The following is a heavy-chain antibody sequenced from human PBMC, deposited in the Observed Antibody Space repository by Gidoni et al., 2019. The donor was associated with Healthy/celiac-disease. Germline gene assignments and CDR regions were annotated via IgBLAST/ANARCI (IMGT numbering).Heavy chain of an antibody. CDR2: INHSGST. CDR3: ARRQLVRRSWFDP. D-gene: IGHD6-6*01. Sequence: QVQLQQWGAGLLKPSETLSLTCAVDGGSFSGYYWSWIRQPPGKGLEWIGEINHSGSTNYNPSLKSRVTISVDTSKNQFSLKLSSVTAADTAVYYCARRQLVRRSWFDPWGQGTLVTVSS. V-gene: IGHV4-34*01. CDR1: GGSFSGYY. J-gene: IGHJ5*02.